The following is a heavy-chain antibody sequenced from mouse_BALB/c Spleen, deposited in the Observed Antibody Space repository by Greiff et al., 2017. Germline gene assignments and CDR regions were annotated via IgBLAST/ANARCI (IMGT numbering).Heavy chain of an antibody. CDR3: ARRGDYESMDD. J-gene: IGHJ4*01. Sequence: QVQLQQSGAELVRPGVSVKISCKGSGYTFTDYAMHWVKQSHAKSLEWIGVISTYYGDASYNQKFKGKATMTVDKSSSTAYLELARLTSEDSAIYYGARRGDYESMDDWGQGTSVTVSS. D-gene: IGHD2-4*01. V-gene: IGHV1S137*01. CDR2: ISTYYGDA. CDR1: GYTFTDYA.